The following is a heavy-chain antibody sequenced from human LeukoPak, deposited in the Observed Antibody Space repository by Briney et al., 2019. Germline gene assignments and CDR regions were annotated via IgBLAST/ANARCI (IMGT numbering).Heavy chain of an antibody. CDR3: AREYYGSGSYYNSNWFDP. J-gene: IGHJ5*02. Sequence: ASVKVSCKASGYTFTGYYMHWVRQAPGQGLEWMGWINPNSGGTNYAQKFQGRVTIYRDTSISTAYMELSRLRSDDTAVYYCAREYYGSGSYYNSNWFDPWGQGTLVTVSS. CDR2: INPNSGGT. CDR1: GYTFTGYY. D-gene: IGHD3-10*01. V-gene: IGHV1-2*02.